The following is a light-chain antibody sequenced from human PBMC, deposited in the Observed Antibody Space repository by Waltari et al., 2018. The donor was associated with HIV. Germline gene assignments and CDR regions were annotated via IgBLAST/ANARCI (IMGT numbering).Light chain of an antibody. J-gene: IGLJ2*01. V-gene: IGLV1-47*01. Sequence: QPVLTQPPPASGTPGQRVTISCSGSSSNIGRNYVSWYQHLPGTAPKLLIYRKKQRPSGVPGRFSGSKSGTSASLAISGLRSEDEADYYCATWDDSLSGSLFGGGTKLTVL. CDR3: ATWDDSLSGSL. CDR1: SSNIGRNY. CDR2: RKK.